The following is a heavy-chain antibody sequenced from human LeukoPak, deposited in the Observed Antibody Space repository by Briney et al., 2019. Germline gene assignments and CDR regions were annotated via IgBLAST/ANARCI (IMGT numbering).Heavy chain of an antibody. D-gene: IGHD3-22*01. CDR2: INSDGSST. V-gene: IGHV3-74*01. CDR3: ARDKGDYDRSGSLFVF. CDR1: GFTFSSSW. Sequence: PGGSLRLSCAASGFTFSSSWMHWVRHAPEKGPVWVSRINSDGSSTSYADSVKGRFTISRDNAKNSLYLEMHSLRSEDTAVYYCARDKGDYDRSGSLFVFGGQGSLVTVSS. J-gene: IGHJ4*02.